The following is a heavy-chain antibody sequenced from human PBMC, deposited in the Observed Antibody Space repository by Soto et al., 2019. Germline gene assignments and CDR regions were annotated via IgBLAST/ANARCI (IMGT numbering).Heavy chain of an antibody. Sequence: SETLSLTCTVSGGSISSNYWTWIRQPPGKGLEWIGYVYNSGSTNYNPSLKSRVTISEDTSKSQFSLKVNSMTAADTAVYYCSRYRREAVSGYTLDNWGQGILVTVSS. J-gene: IGHJ4*01. V-gene: IGHV4-59*01. CDR1: GGSISSNY. D-gene: IGHD5-18*01. CDR2: VYNSGST. CDR3: SRYRREAVSGYTLDN.